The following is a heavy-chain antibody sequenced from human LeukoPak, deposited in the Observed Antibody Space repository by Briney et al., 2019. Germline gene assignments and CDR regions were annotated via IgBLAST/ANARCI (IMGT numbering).Heavy chain of an antibody. V-gene: IGHV3-30*02. J-gene: IGHJ4*02. CDR1: GFTFSSYG. Sequence: GGSLRLSCAASGFTFSSYGMHWVRQAPGKGLEWVAFIRYDGSNKYYADSVKGRFTISRDNSKNTLYLQMNSLRAEDTAVYYCAKEITMIVVVIRGLIDYWGQGTLVTVSS. CDR3: AKEITMIVVVIRGLIDY. CDR2: IRYDGSNK. D-gene: IGHD3-22*01.